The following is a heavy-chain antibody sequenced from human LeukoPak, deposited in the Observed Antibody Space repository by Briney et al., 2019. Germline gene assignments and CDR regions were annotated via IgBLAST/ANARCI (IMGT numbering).Heavy chain of an antibody. J-gene: IGHJ4*02. V-gene: IGHV1-2*02. CDR1: GYTFTGYY. CDR2: INPDSGGT. Sequence: ASVKVSCKASGYTFTGYYIHWVRQAPGQGLEWMGWINPDSGGTNYAQKFQGRVTMTRDTSITTAYMELSRLISDDTAVYYCVTHCGGGTCYFYKFDYWGQGTQVTVSS. D-gene: IGHD2-15*01. CDR3: VTHCGGGTCYFYKFDY.